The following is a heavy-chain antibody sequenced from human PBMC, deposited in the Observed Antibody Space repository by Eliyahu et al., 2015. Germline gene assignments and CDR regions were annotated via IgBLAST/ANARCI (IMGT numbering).Heavy chain of an antibody. CDR3: AHGPPGIAAAGTTGDWFDP. CDR1: GFSLSTSGVG. Sequence: QITLKESGPTLVKPTQTLTLTCTFSGFSLSTSGVGVGWIRQPPGKALEWLALIYWDDDKRYSPSLKSRLTITKDTSKNQVVLTMTNMDPVDTATYYCAHGPPGIAAAGTTGDWFDPWGQGTLVTVSS. D-gene: IGHD6-13*01. V-gene: IGHV2-5*02. CDR2: IYWDDDK. J-gene: IGHJ5*02.